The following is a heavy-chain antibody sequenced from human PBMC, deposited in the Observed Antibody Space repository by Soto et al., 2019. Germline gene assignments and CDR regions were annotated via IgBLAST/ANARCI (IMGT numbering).Heavy chain of an antibody. J-gene: IGHJ5*02. CDR1: GYTXTCYG. Sequence: ASVKVSCKASGYTXTCYGISWVRXAPGQGLEWMGWISAYNGNTNYAQKLQGRVTMTTDTSTSTAYMELRSLRSDDTAVYYCARTLGATTPAWFDPWGQGTLVTVSS. CDR2: ISAYNGNT. D-gene: IGHD1-26*01. V-gene: IGHV1-18*01. CDR3: ARTLGATTPAWFDP.